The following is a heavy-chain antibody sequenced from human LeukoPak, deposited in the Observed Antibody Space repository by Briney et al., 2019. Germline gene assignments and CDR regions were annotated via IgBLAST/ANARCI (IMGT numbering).Heavy chain of an antibody. CDR1: GYTFTSYY. J-gene: IGHJ6*02. CDR2: INPSGGST. D-gene: IGHD3-10*01. CDR3: ASRGSRDYYYYGMDV. V-gene: IGHV1-46*01. Sequence: GASVKVSCKASGYTFTSYYMHWVRQAPGQGLEWMGIINPSGGSTSYAQKFQGRVTMTRDTSTSTVYMELSSLRSEDTAVYYCASRGSRDYYYYGMDVWGQGTTVTVSS.